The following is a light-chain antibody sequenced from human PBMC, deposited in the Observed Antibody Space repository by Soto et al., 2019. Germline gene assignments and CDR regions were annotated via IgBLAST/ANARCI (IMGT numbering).Light chain of an antibody. J-gene: IGLJ3*02. CDR2: DDS. V-gene: IGLV3-21*02. Sequence: SYVLTQPPSVSVAPGQTARITCGGNDIGRKSVHWYQQKAGPAPVLVVYDDSDRPSGIPERISGSNSGNTATLTISRVAAGDEADYYCQVWDGDSDHRVFGGGTKLTVL. CDR1: DIGRKS. CDR3: QVWDGDSDHRV.